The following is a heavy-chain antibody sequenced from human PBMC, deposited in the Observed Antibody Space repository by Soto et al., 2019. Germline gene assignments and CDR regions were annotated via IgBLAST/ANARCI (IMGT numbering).Heavy chain of an antibody. J-gene: IGHJ4*02. Sequence: SETLSLTCAVYGGSFSGYYWSWIRQPPGKGLEWIGEIYHSGSTNYNPSLKSRVTISVDTSKNQFSLKLSSVTAADTAVYYCARGRIQLWYPFDYWGQGTLVTVS. D-gene: IGHD5-18*01. V-gene: IGHV4-34*01. CDR3: ARGRIQLWYPFDY. CDR1: GGSFSGYY. CDR2: IYHSGST.